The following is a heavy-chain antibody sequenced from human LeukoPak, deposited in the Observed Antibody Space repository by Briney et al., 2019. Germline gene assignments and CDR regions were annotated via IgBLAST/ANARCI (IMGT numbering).Heavy chain of an antibody. Sequence: PGGSLRLSCAASGFTFSDYYMSWIRQAPGKGLEWVSYISSSGSTIYYADSVKGRFTISRDNAKNSLYLQMNSLRAEDTAVYYCARVQYYYDSSGYYSLRAFDIWGQGTMVTVSS. V-gene: IGHV3-11*04. CDR1: GFTFSDYY. CDR2: ISSSGSTI. D-gene: IGHD3-22*01. J-gene: IGHJ3*02. CDR3: ARVQYYYDSSGYYSLRAFDI.